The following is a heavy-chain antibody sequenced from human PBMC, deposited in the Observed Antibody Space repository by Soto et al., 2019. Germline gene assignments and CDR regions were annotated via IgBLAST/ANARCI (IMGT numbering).Heavy chain of an antibody. CDR3: ARNGQSYYDILTGPRNRGYYYYGMDV. V-gene: IGHV1-69*01. Sequence: QVQLVQSGAEVKKPGSSVKVSCKASGGTFSSYAISWVRQAPGQGLEWMGGIIPIFGTANYAQKFQGRVTITADESTSTAYMELSSLRSEDTAVYYCARNGQSYYDILTGPRNRGYYYYGMDVWGQGTTVTVSS. CDR2: IIPIFGTA. CDR1: GGTFSSYA. J-gene: IGHJ6*02. D-gene: IGHD3-9*01.